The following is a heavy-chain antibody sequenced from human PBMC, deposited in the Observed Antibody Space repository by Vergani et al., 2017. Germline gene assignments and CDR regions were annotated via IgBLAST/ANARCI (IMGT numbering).Heavy chain of an antibody. V-gene: IGHV5-51*01. J-gene: IGHJ4*02. CDR1: GYSFTSYW. CDR3: ARQLEYYYDSSGYYDYYFDY. D-gene: IGHD3-22*01. CDR2: IYPGDSDT. Sequence: EVQLVQSGAEVKTPGESLTISCKGSGYSFTSYWIGWVRQMPGKGLEWMGIIYPGDSDTRYSPSFQGQVTISADKSISTAYLQWSSLKASDTAMYYCARQLEYYYDSSGYYDYYFDYWGQGTLVTVSS.